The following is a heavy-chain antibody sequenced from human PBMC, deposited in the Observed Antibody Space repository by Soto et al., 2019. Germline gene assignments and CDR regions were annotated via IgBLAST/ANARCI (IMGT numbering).Heavy chain of an antibody. V-gene: IGHV4-59*01. CDR1: GVSISSYS. CDR2: IYYSGRT. Sequence: LSLTCTLAGVSISSYSWSWIRQPPGKGLEWSRCIYYSGRTNYNPSLTRRVTITVATPKNHFSLKLSSVSAADTAVYYCSRVTIFGVVTDYYSGMDFWAQGPTVTV. J-gene: IGHJ6*02. CDR3: SRVTIFGVVTDYYSGMDF. D-gene: IGHD3-3*01.